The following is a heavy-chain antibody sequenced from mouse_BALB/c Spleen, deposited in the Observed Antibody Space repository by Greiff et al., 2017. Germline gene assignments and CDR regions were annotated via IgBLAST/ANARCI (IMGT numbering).Heavy chain of an antibody. CDR3: ARGELGRYFDY. CDR1: GFTFSSYA. V-gene: IGHV5-9-4*01. J-gene: IGHJ2*01. Sequence: EVNVVESGGGLVKPGGSLKLSCAASGFTFSSYAMSWVRQSPEKRLEWVAEISSGGSYTYYPDTVTGRFTISRDNAKNTLYLEMSSLRSEDTAMYYCARGELGRYFDYWGQGTTLTVSS. D-gene: IGHD4-1*01. CDR2: ISSGGSYT.